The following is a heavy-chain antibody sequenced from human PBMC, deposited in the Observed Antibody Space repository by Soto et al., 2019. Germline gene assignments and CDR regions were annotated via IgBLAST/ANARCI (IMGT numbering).Heavy chain of an antibody. J-gene: IGHJ4*02. V-gene: IGHV4-34*01. CDR1: GGSFSGYY. Sequence: PSETLSLTCAVYGGSFSGYYWSWIRQPPGKGLEWIGEINHSGSTNYNPSLKSRVTISVDTSKNQFSLKLSSVTAADTAVYYCARGLRTAAARYYFDYWGQGTLVTVSS. CDR3: ARGLRTAAARYYFDY. D-gene: IGHD6-13*01. CDR2: INHSGST.